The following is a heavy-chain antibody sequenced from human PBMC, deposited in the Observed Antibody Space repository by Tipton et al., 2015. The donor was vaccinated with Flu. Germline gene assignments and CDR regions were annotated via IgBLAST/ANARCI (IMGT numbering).Heavy chain of an antibody. J-gene: IGHJ3*02. CDR2: VNHSGST. D-gene: IGHD2-21*02. CDR1: GGSFSGDY. V-gene: IGHV4-34*01. Sequence: TLSLTCVVYGGSFSGDYCSWIRQPPGKGLEWIGEVNHSGSTNYNPSLKSRVTISVDTSKNQFSLRLTSVTAADTAVYYCARVVTYLNDVFDIWGQGTMVTVSS. CDR3: ARVVTYLNDVFDI.